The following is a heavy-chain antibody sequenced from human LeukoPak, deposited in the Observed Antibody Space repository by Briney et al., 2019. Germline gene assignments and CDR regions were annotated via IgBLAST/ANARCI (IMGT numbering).Heavy chain of an antibody. CDR3: ARGTSCHYCSAFDI. V-gene: IGHV1-46*01. D-gene: IGHD2-2*01. Sequence: GGSVKVSCMAYGYIFSRYFMHWFGPGLGQGGEWLELINPSGGSTTYVQKSPVRVTMTRDTSTSTAYMELSRLRSDDTAVYYCARGTSCHYCSAFDIWGQGTMVTVSS. CDR2: INPSGGST. CDR1: GYIFSRYF. J-gene: IGHJ3*02.